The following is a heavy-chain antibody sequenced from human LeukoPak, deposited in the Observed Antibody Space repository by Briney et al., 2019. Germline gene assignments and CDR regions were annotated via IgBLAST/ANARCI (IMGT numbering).Heavy chain of an antibody. J-gene: IGHJ4*02. V-gene: IGHV1-24*01. Sequence: SVKVSSQLAAYTPTELSMHWVRQAPGNWSEWKECFDPEDGETIYAQKFQGRVIMTEDTSTDTAYMELSRLRSEDTAVYYCATVSMGDSSGYPYYFDYWGQGTLVTVSS. CDR1: AYTPTELS. CDR2: FDPEDGET. CDR3: ATVSMGDSSGYPYYFDY. D-gene: IGHD3-22*01.